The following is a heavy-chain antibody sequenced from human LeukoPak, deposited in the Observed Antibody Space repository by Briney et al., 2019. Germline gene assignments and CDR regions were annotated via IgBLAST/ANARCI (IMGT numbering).Heavy chain of an antibody. CDR3: ARGGGRYSGDAFDI. D-gene: IGHD1-26*01. Sequence: GGSLRLSCAASGFTFSSYWMNWVRQAPGKGLEWVAIIKQDGSVTKYLDSVKGRFTISRDNARNSLYLQVNSLRAEDTAVYYCARGGGRYSGDAFDIWGQGTMVTVSS. CDR2: IKQDGSVT. CDR1: GFTFSSYW. V-gene: IGHV3-7*01. J-gene: IGHJ3*02.